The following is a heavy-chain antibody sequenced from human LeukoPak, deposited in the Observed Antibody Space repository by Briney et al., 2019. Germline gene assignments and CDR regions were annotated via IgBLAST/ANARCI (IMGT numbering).Heavy chain of an antibody. CDR3: ARMRYDILTGLNWFDP. V-gene: IGHV4-39*07. Sequence: SETLSLTCTVSGGSISSSSYYWGWIRQPPGKGLEWIGSIYYSGSTYYNPSLKSRVTISVDTSKNQFSLKLSSVTAADTAVYYCARMRYDILTGLNWFDPWGQGTLVTVSS. D-gene: IGHD3-9*01. J-gene: IGHJ5*02. CDR2: IYYSGST. CDR1: GGSISSSSYY.